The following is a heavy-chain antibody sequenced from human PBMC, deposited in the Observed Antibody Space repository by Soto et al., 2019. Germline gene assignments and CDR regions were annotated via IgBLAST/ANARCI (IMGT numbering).Heavy chain of an antibody. Sequence: SVKVSCKVSGYTLTELSMHWVRQAPGKGLEWMGGFDPEDGETIYAQKFQGRVTMTEDTSTDTAYMELSSLRSEDTAVYYCATDGQQLLYRDFDYWGQGTLVTVSS. CDR3: ATDGQQLLYRDFDY. J-gene: IGHJ4*02. V-gene: IGHV1-24*01. D-gene: IGHD6-13*01. CDR2: FDPEDGET. CDR1: GYTLTELS.